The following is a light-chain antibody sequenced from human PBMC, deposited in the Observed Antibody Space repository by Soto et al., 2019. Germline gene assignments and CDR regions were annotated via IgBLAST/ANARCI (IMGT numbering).Light chain of an antibody. CDR2: DAS. Sequence: DIQLTHSPSTLSGSLGDRGTVTCRASQSISSWLAWYQQKPGKAPKLLLYDASTLHSGVPSRFSGSGSGTDFTLTISRLHPDDFATYYCQQYNTYPWTFGQGTKVDIK. CDR3: QQYNTYPWT. J-gene: IGKJ1*01. V-gene: IGKV1-5*01. CDR1: QSISSW.